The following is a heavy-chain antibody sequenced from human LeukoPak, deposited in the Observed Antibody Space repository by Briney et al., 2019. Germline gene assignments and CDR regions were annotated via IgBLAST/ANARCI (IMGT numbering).Heavy chain of an antibody. Sequence: SVRVSCKASGGTFSSYAISWVRQAPGQGLEWMGRIIPILGIANYAQKFQGRVTITADKSTSTAYMELSSLRSEDTAVYYCARGPAARETGTFDYWGQGTLVTVSS. J-gene: IGHJ4*02. CDR2: IIPILGIA. CDR1: GGTFSSYA. V-gene: IGHV1-69*04. CDR3: ARGPAARETGTFDY. D-gene: IGHD2-2*01.